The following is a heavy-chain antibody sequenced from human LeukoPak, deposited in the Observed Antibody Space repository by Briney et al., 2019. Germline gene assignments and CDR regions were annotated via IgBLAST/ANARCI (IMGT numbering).Heavy chain of an antibody. J-gene: IGHJ4*02. Sequence: GGSLRLSCAASGFTFSSYAMSWVRQAPGKGLEWVSAISGSGGSTYYADSVKGRFTISRDNSKNTLYLQMNSLRAEDTAVYHGAKDLAVRPLWFFDYWGQGTLVTVSS. CDR3: AKDLAVRPLWFFDY. CDR2: ISGSGGST. CDR1: GFTFSSYA. D-gene: IGHD3-10*01. V-gene: IGHV3-23*01.